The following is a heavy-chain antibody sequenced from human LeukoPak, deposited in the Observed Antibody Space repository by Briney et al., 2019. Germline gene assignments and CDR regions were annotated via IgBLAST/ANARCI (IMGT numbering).Heavy chain of an antibody. D-gene: IGHD3-10*01. J-gene: IGHJ4*02. CDR2: ISSSGSTI. CDR3: ARFLPRITPFDY. Sequence: GGSLRLSCAASGFTFSDYYMSWVRQAPGKGLEWVSYISSSGSTIYYADSVKGRFTISRDNAKNSLYLQMNSLRAEDTAVYYCARFLPRITPFDYWGQGTLVTVSS. V-gene: IGHV3-11*01. CDR1: GFTFSDYY.